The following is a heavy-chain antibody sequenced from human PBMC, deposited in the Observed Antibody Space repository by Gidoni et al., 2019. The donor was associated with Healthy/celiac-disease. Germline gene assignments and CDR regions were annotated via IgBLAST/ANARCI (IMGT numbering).Heavy chain of an antibody. D-gene: IGHD2-15*01. Sequence: QVQLQQWGAGLLKPSETLSLTCAVSGGSFSGYYWSWSRQPPGKGLEWIGEINHSGSTNYNPSLKSRVTISVDTSKNQFSLKLSSVTAADTAVYYCARGRLWCSGGSCYDAFDIWGQGTMVTVSS. J-gene: IGHJ3*02. V-gene: IGHV4-34*01. CDR3: ARGRLWCSGGSCYDAFDI. CDR1: GGSFSGYY. CDR2: INHSGST.